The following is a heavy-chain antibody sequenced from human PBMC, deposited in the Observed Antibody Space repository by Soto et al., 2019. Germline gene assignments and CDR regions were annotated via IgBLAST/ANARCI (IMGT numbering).Heavy chain of an antibody. CDR2: IDPSGSST. CDR1: GYTFNSDY. D-gene: IGHD3-3*02. Sequence: ASVKVSCKASGYTFNSDYIHWVRQAPGQGLEWMAIIDPSGSSTTYAQKFQGRVTLTRDTSASTVYMELSSLRYEDTAVYYCARDYIFGSYYYYYGMDVWGQGTTVTVSS. CDR3: ARDYIFGSYYYYYGMDV. J-gene: IGHJ6*02. V-gene: IGHV1-46*02.